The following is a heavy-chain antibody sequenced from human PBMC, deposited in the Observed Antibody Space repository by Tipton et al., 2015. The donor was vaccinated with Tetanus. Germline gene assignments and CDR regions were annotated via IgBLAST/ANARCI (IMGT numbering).Heavy chain of an antibody. D-gene: IGHD3-22*01. J-gene: IGHJ6*02. V-gene: IGHV1-2*02. CDR2: IDPNSGGT. CDR1: GYTFTGYY. Sequence: QLVQSGAEVKKPGASVKVSCKASGYTFTGYYMYWVRQAPGQGLEWMGWIDPNSGGTVYAQKFQGRVTMTRETSFSTAYMELRSLRSDDTAVYYCARDRGDYIYYGMDVWGPGTTVTVS. CDR3: ARDRGDYIYYGMDV.